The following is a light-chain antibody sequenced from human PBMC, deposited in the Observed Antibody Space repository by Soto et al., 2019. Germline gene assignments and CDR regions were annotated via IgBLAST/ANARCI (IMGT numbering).Light chain of an antibody. J-gene: IGKJ1*01. Sequence: DIQMTQSPSSLPESVGDRVTITCRASQSISSWLAWYQQKPGKAPKLLIYDASSLESGVPSRFSGSGSGTEFTLTISSLQPDDFATYYCQQYNSYWTFGQGTKV. CDR3: QQYNSYWT. CDR2: DAS. V-gene: IGKV1-5*01. CDR1: QSISSW.